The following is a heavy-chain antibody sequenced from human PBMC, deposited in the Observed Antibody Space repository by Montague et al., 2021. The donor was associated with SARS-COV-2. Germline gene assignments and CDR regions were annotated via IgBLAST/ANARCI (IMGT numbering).Heavy chain of an antibody. CDR2: IYYSGST. V-gene: IGHV4-59*01. CDR3: ARGMGGSYLYYFDY. CDR1: GGSISSYY. D-gene: IGHD1-26*01. Sequence: SETLSLTCTLSGGSISSYYWSWIRQPPGKGLEWIGYIYYSGSTNYNPSLKSRVTILVDMSKNQFSLKLSSVTAADTAVYYCARGMGGSYLYYFDYWGQGTRVTVSS. J-gene: IGHJ4*02.